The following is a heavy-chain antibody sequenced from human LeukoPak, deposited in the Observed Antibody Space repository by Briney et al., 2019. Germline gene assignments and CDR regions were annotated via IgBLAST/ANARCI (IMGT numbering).Heavy chain of an antibody. CDR2: NKDGSVI. CDR3: VKVRGRARVGYFDY. V-gene: IGHV3-74*01. J-gene: IGHJ4*02. Sequence: NKDGSVIGYAESVKGRFSISRDNAKNTLYLQMNSLRVEDTAIYYCVKVRGRARVGYFDYWGQGALVTVSS. D-gene: IGHD1-26*01.